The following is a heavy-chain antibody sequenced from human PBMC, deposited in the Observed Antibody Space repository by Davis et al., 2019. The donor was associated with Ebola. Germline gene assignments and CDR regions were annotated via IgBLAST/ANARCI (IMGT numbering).Heavy chain of an antibody. CDR2: INPSAGYT. CDR1: GYTFSNYY. CDR3: ARDGPDYYGLDV. Sequence: ASVKVSCKASGYTFSNYYLHWVRQAPGQGLEWMGVINPSAGYTNYAQKVQGRVTITRDTSTSTVHLEVRRLRSEDTAVYYCARDGPDYYGLDVWGQGTAVAVSS. J-gene: IGHJ6*02. V-gene: IGHV1-46*01.